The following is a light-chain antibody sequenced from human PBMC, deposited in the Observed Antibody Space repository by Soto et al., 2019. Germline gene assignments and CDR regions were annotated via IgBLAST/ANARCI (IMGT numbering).Light chain of an antibody. Sequence: EIVLTQSPGTLSLSPGERATLYCRASQSVGSNYLAWYQQKPGQAPRVLIYGASNRATGIPARFSGSGSGTDFTLTISSLEPEDFAVYYCQQRSNWPPITFGQGTRLEI. CDR3: QQRSNWPPIT. J-gene: IGKJ5*01. CDR1: QSVGSNY. CDR2: GAS. V-gene: IGKV3-11*01.